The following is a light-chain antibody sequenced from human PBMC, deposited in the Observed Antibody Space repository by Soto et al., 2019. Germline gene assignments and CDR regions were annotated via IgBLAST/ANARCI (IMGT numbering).Light chain of an antibody. Sequence: EIVLTQSPGTLSLFPGERATLSCRASQTIARNFLAWYQQKPGQAPRLLIYGVFSRATGVPDRFRGSGSGTDFSLTISGLEPEDLAVYYCHQYATSPQTFGQGTKAEIK. V-gene: IGKV3-20*01. CDR3: HQYATSPQT. J-gene: IGKJ1*01. CDR1: QTIARNF. CDR2: GVF.